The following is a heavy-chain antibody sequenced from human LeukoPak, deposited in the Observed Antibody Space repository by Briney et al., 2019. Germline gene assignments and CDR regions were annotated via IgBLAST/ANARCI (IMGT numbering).Heavy chain of an antibody. Sequence: PSETLSLTCTVSGGSISTYYWSWIRQPPGKGLEWIGYIYYTGSTSYNPSLKSRVTMSLDASKNQFSLELNSVTPADTAVYYCARGGNYWPQWWFDPWGRGTLVSISS. CDR1: GGSISTYY. CDR2: IYYTGST. V-gene: IGHV4-59*01. D-gene: IGHD1-26*01. J-gene: IGHJ5*02. CDR3: ARGGNYWPQWWFDP.